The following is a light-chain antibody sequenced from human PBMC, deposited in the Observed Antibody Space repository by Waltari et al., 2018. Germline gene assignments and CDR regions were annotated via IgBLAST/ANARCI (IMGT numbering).Light chain of an antibody. CDR1: QSVSNNY. Sequence: ELVLTQSPGTLSLSPGERATLSCRASQSVSNNYLAWYQQKPGQAPRLLMYGASTRATGIPDRFSGSGSGTDFTLAITRLESEDFAVYYCQQYDSSPITFGGGTKVEIK. CDR3: QQYDSSPIT. V-gene: IGKV3-20*01. J-gene: IGKJ4*01. CDR2: GAS.